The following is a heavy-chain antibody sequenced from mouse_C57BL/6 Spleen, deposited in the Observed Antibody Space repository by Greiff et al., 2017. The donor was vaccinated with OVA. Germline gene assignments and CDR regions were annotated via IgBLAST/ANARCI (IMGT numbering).Heavy chain of an antibody. Sequence: EVQVVESGGGLVQSGRSLRLSCATSGFTFSDFYMEWVRQAPGKGLEWIAASRNKANDYTTEYSASVKGRFIVSRDTSQSILYLQMNALRAEDTAIYYCARDQDFDVWGTGTTVTVSS. V-gene: IGHV7-1*01. CDR3: ARDQDFDV. J-gene: IGHJ1*03. CDR1: GFTFSDFY. CDR2: SRNKANDYTT.